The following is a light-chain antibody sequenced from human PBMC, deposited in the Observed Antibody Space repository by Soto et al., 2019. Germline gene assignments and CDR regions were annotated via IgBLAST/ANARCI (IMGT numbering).Light chain of an antibody. CDR2: GAS. V-gene: IGKV3-15*01. J-gene: IGKJ4*01. CDR3: QQYKSWPPLT. CDR1: QSISDN. Sequence: DIVMTQSPAILSVSLGERATLSCLASQSISDNLAWYQQRSGQAPRLLIYGASTRPTGVPARFSGSGSGTEFTLTISSLQSDDFAIYYCQQYKSWPPLTFGGGTKVE.